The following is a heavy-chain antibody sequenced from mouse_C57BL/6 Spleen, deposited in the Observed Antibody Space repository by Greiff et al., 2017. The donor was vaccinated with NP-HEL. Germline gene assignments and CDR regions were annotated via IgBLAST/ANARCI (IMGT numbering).Heavy chain of an antibody. CDR1: GFTFSSYA. Sequence: EVKLVESGGGLVKPGGSLKLSCAASGFTFSSYAMSWVRQTPEKRLEWVATISDGGSYTYYPDNVKGRFTISRDNAKNNLYLQMSHLKSEDTAMYYCARDHGYYAMGYWGQGTSVTVSS. CDR2: ISDGGSYT. J-gene: IGHJ4*01. V-gene: IGHV5-4*01. CDR3: ARDHGYYAMGY.